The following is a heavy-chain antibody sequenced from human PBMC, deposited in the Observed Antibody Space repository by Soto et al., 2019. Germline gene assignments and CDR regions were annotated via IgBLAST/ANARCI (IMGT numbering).Heavy chain of an antibody. V-gene: IGHV4-4*07. CDR2: IYPSGSA. J-gene: IGHJ6*02. D-gene: IGHD2-8*01. Sequence: QVQLQESGPGLVKPSETLSLTCTVSVDSISSYYWSWIRQTAGKGLEWIGRIYPSGSANYNPSFKSRVTMSVDTAKNQFSLKLSSVTAADTAVYYCARDRVRYCPTSSCPTGAYSGVDVWGQGTTVTVSS. CDR3: ARDRVRYCPTSSCPTGAYSGVDV. CDR1: VDSISSYY.